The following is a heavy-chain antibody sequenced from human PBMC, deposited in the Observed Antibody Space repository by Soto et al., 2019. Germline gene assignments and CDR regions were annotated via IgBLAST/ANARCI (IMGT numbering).Heavy chain of an antibody. Sequence: QVQLVQSAAEVKKPGASVKVSCKASGYTFTSYDINWVRQATGQGLEWMGWMNPHSGNTGYAQKFQGRVTMTRNTSISTSYMELSSLRSEDTAVYYCAIDPFSLWGFDPWGQGTLVTVSS. D-gene: IGHD3-16*01. CDR3: AIDPFSLWGFDP. V-gene: IGHV1-8*01. J-gene: IGHJ5*02. CDR2: MNPHSGNT. CDR1: GYTFTSYD.